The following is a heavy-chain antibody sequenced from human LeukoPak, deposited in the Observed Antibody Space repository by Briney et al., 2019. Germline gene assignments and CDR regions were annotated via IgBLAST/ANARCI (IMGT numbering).Heavy chain of an antibody. CDR1: GFTFSNYW. V-gene: IGHV3-7*03. J-gene: IGHJ4*02. Sequence: GVSLRLSCAVSGFTFSNYWMTWARQAPGKGLEWVASIKQDGSEKYYVDFVKGRFTVSRDNATKSLYLQMNNLRAEDTAIYYCARDKSAGADTGSSFYYWGQGVLVTVSS. D-gene: IGHD3-10*01. CDR2: IKQDGSEK. CDR3: ARDKSAGADTGSSFYY.